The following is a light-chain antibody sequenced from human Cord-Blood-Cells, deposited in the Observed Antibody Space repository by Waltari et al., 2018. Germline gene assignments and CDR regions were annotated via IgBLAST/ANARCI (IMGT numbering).Light chain of an antibody. Sequence: SYELTQPPSVSVSPGQTASITCSGDKLGDTYACWYQQKPGRSPVLVIDQDSKRPSGIPERFSGSNSGNTATLTISGTQAMDEADYYCQAWDSSTVVFGGGTKLTVL. CDR2: QDS. V-gene: IGLV3-1*01. CDR1: KLGDTY. J-gene: IGLJ2*01. CDR3: QAWDSSTVV.